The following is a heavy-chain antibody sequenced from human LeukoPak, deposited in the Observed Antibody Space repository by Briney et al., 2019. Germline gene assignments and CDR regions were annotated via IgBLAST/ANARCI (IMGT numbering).Heavy chain of an antibody. CDR3: ASRGFCSGDCAGNYYGMDV. CDR1: GFTFSSYS. J-gene: IGHJ6*02. CDR2: ISSSSSYI. Sequence: GGSLRLSCAASGFTFSSYSMNWVRQAPGKGLEWVSSISSSSSYIYYADSVKGRFTISRDNAKNSLYLQMNSLRAEDTAVYYCASRGFCSGDCAGNYYGMDVWGQGTTVTVSS. D-gene: IGHD2-21*02. V-gene: IGHV3-21*01.